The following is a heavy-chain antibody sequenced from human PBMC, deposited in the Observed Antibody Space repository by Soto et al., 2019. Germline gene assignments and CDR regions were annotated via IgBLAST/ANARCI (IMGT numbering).Heavy chain of an antibody. D-gene: IGHD2-15*01. CDR3: ARHVPYCRHPSHCPYGMDV. V-gene: IGHV4-61*08. CDR1: GGSISSGGYS. Sequence: PSETLSLTYAVSGGSISSGGYSWSWIRQPPGKGLEWIGYIYYSGSTNYNPSLKSRVTISVDTSKNQFSLKLSSVTAADTAVYYCARHVPYCRHPSHCPYGMDVGGQGTTLTLSS. CDR2: IYYSGST. J-gene: IGHJ6*02.